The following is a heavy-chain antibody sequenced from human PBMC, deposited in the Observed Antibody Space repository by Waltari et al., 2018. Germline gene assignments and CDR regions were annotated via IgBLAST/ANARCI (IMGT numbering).Heavy chain of an antibody. CDR3: ARAVNYYYDSGIDY. D-gene: IGHD3-22*01. V-gene: IGHV3-33*01. CDR1: GFTFSSYG. CDR2: IWYDGSNK. J-gene: IGHJ4*02. Sequence: QVQLVESGGGVVQPGRSLRLSCAASGFTFSSYGMHWVRQAPGKGLEWVAVIWYDGSNKYYADSVKGRFTISRDNSKNTLYLQMNSLRAEDTAVYYCARAVNYYYDSGIDYWCQGTLVTVSS.